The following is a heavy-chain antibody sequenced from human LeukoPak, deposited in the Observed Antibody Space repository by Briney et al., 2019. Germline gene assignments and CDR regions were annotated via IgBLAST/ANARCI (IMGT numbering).Heavy chain of an antibody. Sequence: ASVKVSCKASGYTFTSYGISWVRQAPGQGLEWMGWISAYNGNTNYAQKLQGRVTMTTDTSTSTAYMELRSLRSDDTAVYYCARDTTYAILVRVWFDPWGQGTLVTVSS. CDR3: ARDTTYAILVRVWFDP. D-gene: IGHD3-9*01. CDR1: GYTFTSYG. V-gene: IGHV1-18*01. CDR2: ISAYNGNT. J-gene: IGHJ5*02.